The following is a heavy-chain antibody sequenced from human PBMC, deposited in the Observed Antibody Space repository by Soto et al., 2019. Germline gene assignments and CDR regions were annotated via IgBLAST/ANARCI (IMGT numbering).Heavy chain of an antibody. V-gene: IGHV1-18*01. J-gene: IGHJ3*02. CDR3: ARSIIGYCSGGSCYAYFDI. D-gene: IGHD2-15*01. CDR2: ISAYNGNT. Sequence: QVQLVQSGAEVKKPGASVKVSCQASGYTFTSYGISWVRQAPGQGLEWMGWISAYNGNTNYAQKLQGRVTMTTDTPASTAYMELRSLRSDDTAVYYCARSIIGYCSGGSCYAYFDIWGQGTMVTVSS. CDR1: GYTFTSYG.